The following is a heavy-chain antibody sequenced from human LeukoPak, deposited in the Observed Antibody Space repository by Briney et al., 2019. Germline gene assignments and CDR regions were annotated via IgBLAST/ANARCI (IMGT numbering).Heavy chain of an antibody. CDR3: ARDPHALDY. J-gene: IGHJ4*02. Sequence: GGSLRLSCEASGLTFSREWMHWVRQAPGKGLVWVSRINNDGSGTTYADSVKGRFAISRDNAKNSLYLELNSLRVEDTAVYYCARDPHALDYWGQGTRVTVSS. CDR2: INNDGSGT. CDR1: GLTFSREW. V-gene: IGHV3-74*03.